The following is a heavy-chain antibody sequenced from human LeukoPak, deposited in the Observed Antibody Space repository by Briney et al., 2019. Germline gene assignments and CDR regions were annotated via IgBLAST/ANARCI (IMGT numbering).Heavy chain of an antibody. D-gene: IGHD6-13*01. CDR3: AKSRRIAAALGY. J-gene: IGHJ4*02. V-gene: IGHV3-30*18. Sequence: GGSLRLSCVTSGFTFSDCGMHWVRQAPGKGLEWVAVISYDGSNKYYADSVKGRFTISRDNSKNTLYLQMNSLRAEDTAVYYCAKSRRIAAALGYWGQGTLVTVSS. CDR1: GFTFSDCG. CDR2: ISYDGSNK.